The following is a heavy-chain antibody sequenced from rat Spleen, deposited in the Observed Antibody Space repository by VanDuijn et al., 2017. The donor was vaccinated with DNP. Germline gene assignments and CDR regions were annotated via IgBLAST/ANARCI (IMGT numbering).Heavy chain of an antibody. CDR2: INTGSGGT. D-gene: IGHD1-4*01. V-gene: IGHV1-43*01. CDR3: ARRRLPYWYFDF. Sequence: QVQLRQSGAEPAKPGSSVKISCKASGYTFTTYYMTWIKQTTGQGLEYLGYINTGSGGTNYNEKFMGKATLTVDTSSNTAFMQLSSLTPDDSAVYYCARRRLPYWYFDFWGPGTMVTVSS. CDR1: GYTFTTYY. J-gene: IGHJ1*01.